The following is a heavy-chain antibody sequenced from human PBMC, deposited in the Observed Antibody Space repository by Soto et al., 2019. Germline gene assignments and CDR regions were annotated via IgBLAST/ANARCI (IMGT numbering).Heavy chain of an antibody. D-gene: IGHD3-22*01. V-gene: IGHV3-48*01. CDR2: ISSSSSTI. CDR1: GFTVSTNY. CDR3: AREYYDSSGYHSDAFDI. Sequence: GGSLRLSCVVSGFTVSTNYMYWVRQAPGKGLEWVSYISSSSSTIYYADSVKGRFTISRDNAKNSLYLQMNSLRAEDTAVYYCAREYYDSSGYHSDAFDIWDQGTMVTVS. J-gene: IGHJ3*02.